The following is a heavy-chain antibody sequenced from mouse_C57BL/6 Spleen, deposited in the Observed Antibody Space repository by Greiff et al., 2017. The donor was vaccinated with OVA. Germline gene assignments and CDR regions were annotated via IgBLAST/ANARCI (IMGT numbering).Heavy chain of an antibody. V-gene: IGHV1-18*01. D-gene: IGHD2-2*01. J-gene: IGHJ2*01. Sequence: EVQRVESGPELVKPGASVKIPCKASGYTFTDYNMDWVKQSHGKSLEWIGDINPNNGGTIYNQKFKGKATLTVDKSSSTAYMELRSLTSEDTAVYYCARRDYGYDYWGQGTTLTVSS. CDR2: INPNNGGT. CDR3: ARRDYGYDY. CDR1: GYTFTDYN.